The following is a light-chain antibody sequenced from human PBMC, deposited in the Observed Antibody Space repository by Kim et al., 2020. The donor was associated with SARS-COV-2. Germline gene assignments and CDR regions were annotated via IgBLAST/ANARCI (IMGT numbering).Light chain of an antibody. CDR1: QSIGHY. CDR3: HQYVSAPWS. V-gene: IGKV1-5*01. J-gene: IGKJ1*01. Sequence: AAVGDRVTSTCRASQSIGHYLAWYQRKPGKAPKLLVYDASGLEGGVPSKFSGSGSGTVFTLTITSLQPDDFATYYCHQYVSAPWSFGQGTKVDIK. CDR2: DAS.